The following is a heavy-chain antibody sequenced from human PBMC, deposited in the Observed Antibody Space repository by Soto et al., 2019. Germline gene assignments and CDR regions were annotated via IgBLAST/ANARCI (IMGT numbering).Heavy chain of an antibody. J-gene: IGHJ4*02. CDR1: GYSISSGYY. CDR2: IYHSGST. CDR3: ARESDYYDSSGYRSFDY. D-gene: IGHD3-22*01. V-gene: IGHV4-38-2*02. Sequence: ETLSLTCAVSGYSISSGYYWGWIRQPPGKGLEWIGSIYHSGSTYYNPSLKSRVTISVDTSKNQFSLKLSSVTAADTAVYYCARESDYYDSSGYRSFDYWGQGTLVTVSS.